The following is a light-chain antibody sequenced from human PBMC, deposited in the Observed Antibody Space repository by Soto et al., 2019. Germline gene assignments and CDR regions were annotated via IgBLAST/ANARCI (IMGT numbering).Light chain of an antibody. CDR2: AAS. V-gene: IGKV1-9*01. CDR1: QGISSY. CDR3: QQHNNWPYT. J-gene: IGKJ2*01. Sequence: DLQLTQSPSFLSASVGDRVTITCRASQGISSYLAWYQQKPGKAPKLLIYAASTLQSGVPLRFSGSGSGTSFTLTISSPQSEDFALYYCQQHNNWPYTFGQGTKLEIK.